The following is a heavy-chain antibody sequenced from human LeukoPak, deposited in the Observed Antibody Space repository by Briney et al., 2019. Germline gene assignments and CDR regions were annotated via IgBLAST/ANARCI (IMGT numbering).Heavy chain of an antibody. CDR1: GYTFTGYH. D-gene: IGHD2-21*02. CDR2: INPNRGGT. Sequence: ASVKVSCKASGYTFTGYHMHWVRQAPGQGLEWMGWINPNRGGTNYAQKLQGRVTMTRDTSISTAYMELSSLRSDDTAVYYCGLVTSGNWWFDPWGQGTLVTVSS. J-gene: IGHJ5*02. V-gene: IGHV1-2*02. CDR3: GLVTSGNWWFDP.